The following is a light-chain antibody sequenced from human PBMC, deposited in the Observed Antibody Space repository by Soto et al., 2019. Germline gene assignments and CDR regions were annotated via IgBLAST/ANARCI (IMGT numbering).Light chain of an antibody. V-gene: IGKV1-27*01. CDR3: QKYNSAPPLT. CDR1: QVISNY. J-gene: IGKJ4*01. CDR2: AAS. Sequence: DIQMTQSPSSLSASVGDRVTITCRASQVISNYLAWYQQKPGKVPKLLIYAASTLQSGVPSRFSGSGSGTDFTLTISSLQPEDVATYYCQKYNSAPPLTFGGGTEVEIK.